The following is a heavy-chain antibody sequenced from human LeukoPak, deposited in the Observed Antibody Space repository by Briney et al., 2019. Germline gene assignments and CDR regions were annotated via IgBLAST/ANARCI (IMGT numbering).Heavy chain of an antibody. D-gene: IGHD4-17*01. V-gene: IGHV4-39*01. Sequence: PSETLSLTCSVSGGSINTNNHYWGWIRQPPGKGLEWIGSIYYSGSTYYNPSLKSRVTISVDTSKNQFSLKLSSVTAADTAVYYCARAVGDYAVYWFDPWGQGTLVTVSS. CDR1: GGSINTNNHY. J-gene: IGHJ5*02. CDR3: ARAVGDYAVYWFDP. CDR2: IYYSGST.